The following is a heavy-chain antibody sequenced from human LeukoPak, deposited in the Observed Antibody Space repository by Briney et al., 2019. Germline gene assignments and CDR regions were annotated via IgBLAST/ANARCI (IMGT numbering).Heavy chain of an antibody. Sequence: ASVKVSCKASGYTFTGYYMHWVRQAPGQGLEWMGWINPNSGGTNYAQKFQGRVTMTRDTSLSTAYMDLSRLTSDDTAVYYCARDWPGISLHFDLWGRGTLITVSS. J-gene: IGHJ2*01. CDR3: ARDWPGISLHFDL. CDR1: GYTFTGYY. CDR2: INPNSGGT. D-gene: IGHD2-15*01. V-gene: IGHV1-2*02.